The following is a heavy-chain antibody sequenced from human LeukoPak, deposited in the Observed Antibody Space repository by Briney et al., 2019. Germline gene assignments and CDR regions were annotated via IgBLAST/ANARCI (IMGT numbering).Heavy chain of an antibody. J-gene: IGHJ4*02. Sequence: GGSLRLSCAASGFTFRSYWMHWVRQVPGKGLVWVSLINSDGATSHADSVEGRFTISRDNAENTLYLQMNSLRAEDTAVYYCARSAADAFDYWGQGTLVTVSS. CDR3: ARSAADAFDY. CDR2: INSDGAT. V-gene: IGHV3-74*01. CDR1: GFTFRSYW.